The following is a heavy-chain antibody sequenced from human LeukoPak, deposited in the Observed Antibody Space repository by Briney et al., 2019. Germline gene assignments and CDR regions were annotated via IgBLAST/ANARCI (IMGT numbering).Heavy chain of an antibody. CDR2: IYWNDDN. CDR1: GFSLSTRGVG. Sequence: SGPTLVKPTQTLTLTSTFSGFSLSTRGVGVGWIRQPPGKALEWLALIYWNDDNRYSPSLKSRLTITKDTSKNQVVLTMTNMDPVDTATYYCAHSIAVARPYTINWFDPWGQGTLVTVSS. CDR3: AHSIAVARPYTINWFDP. D-gene: IGHD6-19*01. J-gene: IGHJ5*02. V-gene: IGHV2-5*01.